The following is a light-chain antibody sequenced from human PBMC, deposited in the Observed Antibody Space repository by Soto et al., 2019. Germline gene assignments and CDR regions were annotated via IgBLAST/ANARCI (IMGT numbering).Light chain of an antibody. CDR3: QQTRRYPST. Sequence: IQLTQSPSYLSASVGDSVTITCRASEDITIYLAWYQQKPGKAPNLLMYAASTLQSGVPSRFSGSGSGTDFTLTISSLQAEDFATYYCQQTRRYPSTFGGGTKVDI. CDR1: EDITIY. V-gene: IGKV1-9*01. J-gene: IGKJ4*01. CDR2: AAS.